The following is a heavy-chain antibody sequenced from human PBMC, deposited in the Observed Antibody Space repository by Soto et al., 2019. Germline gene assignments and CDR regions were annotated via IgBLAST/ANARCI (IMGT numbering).Heavy chain of an antibody. D-gene: IGHD5-18*01. J-gene: IGHJ4*02. CDR3: ARGFSYAYGGLVGYYFDY. CDR2: ITSTTTYV. Sequence: EVQLVESGGGLVKPGGSLRLSCAASGFPFSSYSMNWVRQAPGKGLEWVSSITSTTTYVYYADSLKGRFTISRDNAKNLLYLEMNSLRAEDTAVYYCARGFSYAYGGLVGYYFDYWGQGTLVTVSS. V-gene: IGHV3-21*02. CDR1: GFPFSSYS.